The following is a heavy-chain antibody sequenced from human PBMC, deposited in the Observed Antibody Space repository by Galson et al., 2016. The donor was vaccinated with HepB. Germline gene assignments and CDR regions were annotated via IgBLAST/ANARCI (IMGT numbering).Heavy chain of an antibody. J-gene: IGHJ4*02. CDR2: ITTDGSST. Sequence: SLRLSCAASGFTFSSYWMHWARQAPGKGLVWVSRITTDGSSTTYADSVKGRFSISRDNAKNTVYLQMNSLRAEDTAVYYCARVSGGHYEGYAYWGQGTLVTVSS. D-gene: IGHD1-26*01. V-gene: IGHV3-74*01. CDR3: ARVSGGHYEGYAY. CDR1: GFTFSSYW.